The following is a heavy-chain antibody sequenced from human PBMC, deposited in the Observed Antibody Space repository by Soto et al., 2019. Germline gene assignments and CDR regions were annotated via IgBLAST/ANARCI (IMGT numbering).Heavy chain of an antibody. Sequence: PSETLSLTCTVSGGSISSYYWSWIRQPPGKGLEWIGYIYYSGGTYYNPSLKSRVTISVDTSKNQFSLKLSSVTAADTAVYYCARERTRRYFDYWGQGTLVTVSS. CDR2: IYYSGGT. CDR3: ARERTRRYFDY. J-gene: IGHJ4*02. V-gene: IGHV4-30-4*01. CDR1: GGSISSYY.